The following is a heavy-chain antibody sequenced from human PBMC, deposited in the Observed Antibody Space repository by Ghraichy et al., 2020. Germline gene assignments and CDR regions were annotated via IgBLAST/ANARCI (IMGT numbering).Heavy chain of an antibody. CDR3: ARAKKWIQLWSFDY. CDR1: GFTFSSYG. CDR2: ISYDGSNK. Sequence: GGSLRLSCAASGFTFSSYGMHWVRQAPGKGLEWVAVISYDGSNKYYADSVKGRFTISRDNSKNTLYLQMNSLRAEDTAVYYCARAKKWIQLWSFDYWGQGTLVTVSS. V-gene: IGHV3-30*03. J-gene: IGHJ4*02. D-gene: IGHD5-18*01.